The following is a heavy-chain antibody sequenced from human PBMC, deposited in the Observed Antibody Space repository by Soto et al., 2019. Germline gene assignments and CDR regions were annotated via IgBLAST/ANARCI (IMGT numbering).Heavy chain of an antibody. CDR3: AREGSGYCAFDI. Sequence: QVQLVQSGAEAKKPGASVKVSCQASGYTFTGYYMHWARQAPGQGLEWMGWINPNRGATKFAQKFQGRVTMTRDTSSSTVYMELSRLRSDDTAVYYCAREGSGYCAFDIWGQGTLVSVSS. V-gene: IGHV1-2*02. CDR2: INPNRGAT. J-gene: IGHJ3*02. CDR1: GYTFTGYY. D-gene: IGHD3-3*01.